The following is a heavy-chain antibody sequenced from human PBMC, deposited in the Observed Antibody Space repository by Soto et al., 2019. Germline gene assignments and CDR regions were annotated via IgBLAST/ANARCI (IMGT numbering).Heavy chain of an antibody. CDR1: GFTFSSYW. Sequence: EVQLVESGGGLVQPGGSLRLSCAPSGFTFSSYWMSWVRQAPGKGLEWVANIKEDGSDKNYVDSVKGRFTISRDNARNSLYLQIHSLRDDDTAMYYCAKARDMVRGDDYLGQGTLVNFSS. J-gene: IGHJ4*02. V-gene: IGHV3-7*01. CDR3: AKARDMVRGDDY. D-gene: IGHD3-10*01. CDR2: IKEDGSDK.